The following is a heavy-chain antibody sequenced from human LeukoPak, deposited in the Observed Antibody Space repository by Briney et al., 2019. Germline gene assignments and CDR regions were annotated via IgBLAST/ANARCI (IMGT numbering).Heavy chain of an antibody. CDR2: ISGSGGST. Sequence: GGSLRLPCAASGFTFSSYAMSWVRQAPGKGLEWVSGISGSGGSTYYADSVKGRFTISRDNSKNTLYLQMNSLRAEDTAVYYCAKRPGGAIDEYWGQGTLVTVSS. CDR1: GFTFSSYA. V-gene: IGHV3-23*01. CDR3: AKRPGGAIDEY. D-gene: IGHD3-10*01. J-gene: IGHJ4*02.